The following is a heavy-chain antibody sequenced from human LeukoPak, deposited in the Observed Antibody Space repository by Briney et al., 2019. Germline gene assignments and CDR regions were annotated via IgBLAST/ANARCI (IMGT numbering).Heavy chain of an antibody. CDR1: GGTFSTYA. V-gene: IGHV1-69*05. J-gene: IGHJ3*02. D-gene: IGHD3-10*01. CDR3: ARNLVRGVTYDAFDI. CDR2: IIPMFGRA. Sequence: SVKVSCKASGGTFSTYAISWVRQAPGQGLEWMGGIIPMFGRANYAQKFQGRVTFTRDTSASTAYMELSSLRSEDTAVYYCARNLVRGVTYDAFDIWGQGTMVTVSS.